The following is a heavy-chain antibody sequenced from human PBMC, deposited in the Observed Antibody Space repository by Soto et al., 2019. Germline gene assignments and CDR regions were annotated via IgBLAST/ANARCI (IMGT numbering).Heavy chain of an antibody. CDR3: ATRSGGGGAFDF. Sequence: EVQLVESGGGLVLPGGSLRLSCAASGLTFSNYEMNWVRQAPGKGLEWVSYIGRGGTTTYYADSLKGRFTISRDNAKNSLYLQMTSLRAEDTAGYFCATRSGGGGAFDFWGQGTMVTVSS. J-gene: IGHJ3*01. CDR1: GLTFSNYE. V-gene: IGHV3-48*03. D-gene: IGHD3-10*01. CDR2: IGRGGTTT.